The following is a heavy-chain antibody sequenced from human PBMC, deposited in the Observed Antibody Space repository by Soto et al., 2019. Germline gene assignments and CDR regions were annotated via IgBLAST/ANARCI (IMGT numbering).Heavy chain of an antibody. V-gene: IGHV3-30*18. D-gene: IGHD3-3*01. CDR1: GFTFSSYV. J-gene: IGHJ6*02. CDR3: AKEGVFGGTYYYYGMDV. CDR2: ISYDGSNK. Sequence: GGSLRLSCAASGFTFSSYVMHWVRQAPGKGLEWVAVISYDGSNKYYADSVKGRFTISRDNSKNTLYLQMNSLRAEDTAVYYCAKEGVFGGTYYYYGMDVWGQGTTVTVSS.